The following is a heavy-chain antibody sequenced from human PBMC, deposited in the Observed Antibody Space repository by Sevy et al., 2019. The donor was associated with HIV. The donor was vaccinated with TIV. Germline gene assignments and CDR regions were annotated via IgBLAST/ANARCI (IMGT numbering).Heavy chain of an antibody. V-gene: IGHV3-48*03. Sequence: GGSLRLSCEASGFTCRSYEMNWVRQAPGKGLEWVSYISSSGSIIYYADSVKGRFTISRDNAKNSLYMQMNSLRAEDTAVYYCARVDANYDKGFDPWGQGTLVTVSS. CDR1: GFTCRSYE. D-gene: IGHD3-22*01. CDR3: ARVDANYDKGFDP. J-gene: IGHJ5*02. CDR2: ISSSGSII.